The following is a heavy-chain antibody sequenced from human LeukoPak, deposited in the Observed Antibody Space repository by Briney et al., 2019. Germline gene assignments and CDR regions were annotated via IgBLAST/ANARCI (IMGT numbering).Heavy chain of an antibody. CDR3: ARALWFNRQPPNLSSGYWAYFDY. D-gene: IGHD3-22*01. V-gene: IGHV1-18*01. Sequence: ASVKVSCKASGYTFTSYGISWVRQAPGQGLEWMGWISAYNGNTNYAQKLQGRVTMTTDTSTSTAYMELRSLRSDDTAVYYCARALWFNRQPPNLSSGYWAYFDYWGQGTLVTVSS. CDR2: ISAYNGNT. CDR1: GYTFTSYG. J-gene: IGHJ4*02.